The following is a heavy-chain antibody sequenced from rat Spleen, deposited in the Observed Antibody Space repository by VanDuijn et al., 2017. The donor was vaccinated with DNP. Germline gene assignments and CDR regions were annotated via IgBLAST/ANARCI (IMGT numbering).Heavy chain of an antibody. D-gene: IGHD1-1*01. CDR2: ISPSGGSA. V-gene: IGHV5-19*01. CDR3: ATHPYYYIGDY. Sequence: EVQLVESGGGLVQSGRSLKLSCAASGFTFSDFGMHWIRQATTKGLEWVASISPSGGSAFYRDSVRGRFTISRDNADRTLSLQMDSLRSEDTATYYCATHPYYYIGDYWGQGVMVTVSS. CDR1: GFTFSDFG. J-gene: IGHJ2*01.